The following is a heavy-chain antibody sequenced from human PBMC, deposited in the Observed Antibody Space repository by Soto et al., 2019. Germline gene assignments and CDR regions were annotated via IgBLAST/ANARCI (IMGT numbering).Heavy chain of an antibody. CDR3: ARGNWGTGIYYFDQ. Sequence: EVQLVESGGDLAQPGGSLRLSCAASGFTFSDYWMTWVRQAPGKGLECVANIKRDGSDKFYVDSVKGRFSISRDNAKNSVYLQMNSLRAEDTAVYYCARGNWGTGIYYFDQWGQGTLVIVSS. CDR2: IKRDGSDK. D-gene: IGHD7-27*01. CDR1: GFTFSDYW. V-gene: IGHV3-7*01. J-gene: IGHJ4*02.